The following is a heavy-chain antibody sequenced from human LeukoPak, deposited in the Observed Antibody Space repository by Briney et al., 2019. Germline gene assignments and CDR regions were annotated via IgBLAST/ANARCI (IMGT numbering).Heavy chain of an antibody. CDR3: AKGIAARRGGYAFDI. J-gene: IGHJ3*02. CDR2: ISGSGGST. V-gene: IGHV3-23*01. Sequence: PSETLSLTCTVSGYSISSGYYWGWIRQPPGKGLEWVSAISGSGGSTYYADSVKGRFTISRDNSKNTLYLQMNSLRAEDTAVYYCAKGIAARRGGYAFDIWGQGTMVTVSS. CDR1: GYSISSGYY. D-gene: IGHD6-6*01.